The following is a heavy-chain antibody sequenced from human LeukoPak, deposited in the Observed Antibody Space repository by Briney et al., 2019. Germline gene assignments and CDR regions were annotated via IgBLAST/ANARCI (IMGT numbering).Heavy chain of an antibody. CDR2: INHSGST. J-gene: IGHJ5*02. V-gene: IGHV4-34*01. CDR1: GGSFGGYY. D-gene: IGHD6-13*01. CDR3: ARKEGGQLVNTRRWFDP. Sequence: NPSETLSLTCAVYGGSFGGYYWSWIRQPPGKGLEWIGEINHSGSTNYNPSLKSRVTISVDTSKNQFSLKLRSVTAADTAVYYCARKEGGQLVNTRRWFDPWGQGTLVTASS.